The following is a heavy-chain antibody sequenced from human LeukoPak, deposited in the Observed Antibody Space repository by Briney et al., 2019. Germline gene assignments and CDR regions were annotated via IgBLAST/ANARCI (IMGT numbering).Heavy chain of an antibody. V-gene: IGHV3-23*01. CDR3: AKEEWGFGEFPLFMDV. D-gene: IGHD3-10*01. Sequence: PGGSLRLSCAASGFTVSSYGVSWVRQAPGKGLEWVSAISGSGGSTYYADSVKGRFTISRDKSKDTLYLQMNSLRAEDTAVYYCAKEEWGFGEFPLFMDVWGKGTTVTISS. CDR1: GFTVSSYG. CDR2: ISGSGGST. J-gene: IGHJ6*03.